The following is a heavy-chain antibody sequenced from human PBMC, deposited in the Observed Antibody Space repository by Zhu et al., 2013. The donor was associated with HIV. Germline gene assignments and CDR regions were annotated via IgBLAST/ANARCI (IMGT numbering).Heavy chain of an antibody. Sequence: VQLVESGGGVVQPGASLRLSCEASGFTFNNFHMHWLRQAPGKGLEWVALISEEGTKRYSANSVKGRYTITRDNSKGTLSLQIDALRVEDTAIYYCAKTRGANYISATFDIWGQGHWSPSLQ. CDR1: GFTFNNFH. CDR2: ISEEGTKR. CDR3: AKTRGANYISATFDI. D-gene: IGHD1-26*01. V-gene: IGHV3-30*18. J-gene: IGHJ3*02.